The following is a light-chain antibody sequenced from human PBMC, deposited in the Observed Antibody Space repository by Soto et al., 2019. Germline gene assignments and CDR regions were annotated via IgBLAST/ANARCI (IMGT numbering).Light chain of an antibody. Sequence: QSVLTQPASVSGSPGQSITISCTGTSSDVGGYNYVSWYQQHPGKAPKLMIYDVSNRPSGVSNRFSGSKSGNTASLTISGLQAEDEADYYCSSYTSSSTLEVFGGGTELTLL. CDR1: SSDVGGYNY. CDR3: SSYTSSSTLEV. CDR2: DVS. J-gene: IGLJ3*02. V-gene: IGLV2-14*01.